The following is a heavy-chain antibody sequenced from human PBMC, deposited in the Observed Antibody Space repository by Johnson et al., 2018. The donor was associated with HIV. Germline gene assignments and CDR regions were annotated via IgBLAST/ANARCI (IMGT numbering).Heavy chain of an antibody. Sequence: QEKLVESGGGLVNPGGSLRLSCAASGFTFSSYAMHWVRQAPGKGLEWVAVISYDGSNEYYADSVKGRFTISRDNSKNTLFLQMNTLRAEDTAVYYCARVVVITYHDAFDIWGQGTMVTVSS. J-gene: IGHJ3*02. CDR2: ISYDGSNE. CDR1: GFTFSSYA. D-gene: IGHD3-22*01. CDR3: ARVVVITYHDAFDI. V-gene: IGHV3-30-3*01.